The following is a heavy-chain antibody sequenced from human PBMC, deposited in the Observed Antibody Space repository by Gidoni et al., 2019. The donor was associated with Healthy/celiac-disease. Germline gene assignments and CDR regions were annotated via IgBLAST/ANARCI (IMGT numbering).Heavy chain of an antibody. CDR2: ISGSGGRT. D-gene: IGHD4-17*01. Sequence: EVQLLESGGGLVQPGGSLRLSCAASGFTFSSYAMSWVLQAPGKGLEWVSAISGSGGRTYYADSVKGRFTISRDNSKNTLYLQMNSLRAEDKAVYYCAKKGGLYLYGDYVDYWGQGTLVTVSS. J-gene: IGHJ4*02. CDR3: AKKGGLYLYGDYVDY. V-gene: IGHV3-23*01. CDR1: GFTFSSYA.